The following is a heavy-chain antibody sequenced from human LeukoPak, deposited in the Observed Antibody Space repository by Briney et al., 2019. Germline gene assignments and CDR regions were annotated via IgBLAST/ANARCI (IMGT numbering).Heavy chain of an antibody. CDR1: GFTFSSYA. CDR2: ISGSGGST. J-gene: IGHJ4*02. Sequence: GGSLRLSCAASGFTFSSYAMSWVRQAPGKGLEWVSAISGSGGSTYYADSVKGRFTISRDNSKNTPYLQMNSLRAEDTAVYYCARSRIMITFGGVLFDYWGQGTLVTVSS. V-gene: IGHV3-23*01. D-gene: IGHD3-16*01. CDR3: ARSRIMITFGGVLFDY.